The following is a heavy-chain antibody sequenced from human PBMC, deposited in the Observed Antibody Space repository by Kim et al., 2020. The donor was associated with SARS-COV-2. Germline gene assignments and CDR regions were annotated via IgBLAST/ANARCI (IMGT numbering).Heavy chain of an antibody. D-gene: IGHD2-2*02. CDR1: GGTFSSYA. CDR2: IIPIFGTA. V-gene: IGHV1-69*13. Sequence: SVKVSCKASGGTFSSYAISWVRQAPGQGLEWMGGIIPIFGTANYAQKFQGRVTITADESTSTAYMELSSLRSEDTAVYYCARGRGYCSSTSCYTWDYYYYGMDVWGQGTTVTVSS. J-gene: IGHJ6*02. CDR3: ARGRGYCSSTSCYTWDYYYYGMDV.